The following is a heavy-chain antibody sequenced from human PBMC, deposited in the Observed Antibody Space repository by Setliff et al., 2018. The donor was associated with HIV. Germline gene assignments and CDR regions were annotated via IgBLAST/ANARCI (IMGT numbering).Heavy chain of an antibody. CDR3: ARESGSAYYYYYTDV. J-gene: IGHJ6*03. CDR1: GGSISSYY. CDR2: IYTSGST. D-gene: IGHD1-26*01. V-gene: IGHV4-4*09. Sequence: PSETLSLTCTVSGGSISSYYWSWIRQPPGKGLEWIGYIYTSGSTNYNPSLKSRVTISVDTSKNQFSLKMSSVTAADTAVYYCARESGSAYYYYYTDVWGKGTTVTVSS.